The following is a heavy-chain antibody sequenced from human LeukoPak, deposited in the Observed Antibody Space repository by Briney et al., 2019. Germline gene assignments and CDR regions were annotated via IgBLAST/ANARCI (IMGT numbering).Heavy chain of an antibody. D-gene: IGHD2-2*01. CDR3: AKESTKDHPNIVVVPAAKYYFDY. J-gene: IGHJ4*02. V-gene: IGHV3-23*01. CDR1: GFTFSSYR. Sequence: GGSLRLSCAASGFTFSSYRMNWVRQAPGKGLEWVSAISGSGGSTYYADSVKGRFTISRDNSKNTLYLQMNSLRAEDTAVYYCAKESTKDHPNIVVVPAAKYYFDYWGQGTLVTVSS. CDR2: ISGSGGST.